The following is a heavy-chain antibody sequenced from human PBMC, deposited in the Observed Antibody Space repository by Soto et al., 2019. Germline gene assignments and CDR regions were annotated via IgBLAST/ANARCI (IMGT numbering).Heavy chain of an antibody. CDR3: ARTIIVVVPAAPTNYYYYGMDV. D-gene: IGHD2-2*01. CDR2: IFSNDEK. CDR1: GFSLSNARMV. J-gene: IGHJ6*02. Sequence: QVTLKESGPVLVKPTETLTLTCTVSGFSLSNARMVVSWIRQPPEKALEWLAHIFSNDEKSYSTSLKSRLTISKDTSKSQVVLTMTNMDPVDTATYYCARTIIVVVPAAPTNYYYYGMDVWGQGTTVTVSS. V-gene: IGHV2-26*01.